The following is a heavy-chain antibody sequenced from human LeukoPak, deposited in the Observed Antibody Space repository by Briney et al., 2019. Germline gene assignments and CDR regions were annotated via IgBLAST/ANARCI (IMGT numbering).Heavy chain of an antibody. CDR1: GFTFSSYA. CDR3: AKDRGTPGY. CDR2: ISYDGSNK. Sequence: PGGSLRLSCAASGFTFSSYAMHWVRQAPGKGLEWVAVISYDGSNKYYADSVKGRFTISRDNSKNTLYLQMNSLRAEDTAVYYCAKDRGTPGYWGQGTLVTVSS. D-gene: IGHD3-16*01. V-gene: IGHV3-30-3*01. J-gene: IGHJ4*02.